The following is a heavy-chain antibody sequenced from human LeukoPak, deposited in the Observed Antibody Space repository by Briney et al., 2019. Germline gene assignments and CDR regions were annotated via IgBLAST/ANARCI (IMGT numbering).Heavy chain of an antibody. V-gene: IGHV4-59*08. J-gene: IGHJ3*02. CDR2: IYYSGST. CDR3: ASLRNAFDI. CDR1: GGSFSGYY. D-gene: IGHD3-16*01. Sequence: PSETLSLTCAVYGGSFSGYYWSWIRQPAGKGLEWIGYIYYSGSTNYNPSLKSRVTISVDTSKNQFSLKLSSVTAADTAVYYCASLRNAFDIWGQGTMVTVSS.